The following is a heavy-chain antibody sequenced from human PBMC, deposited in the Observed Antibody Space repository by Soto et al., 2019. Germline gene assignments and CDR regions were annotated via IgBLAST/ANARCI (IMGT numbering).Heavy chain of an antibody. V-gene: IGHV1-18*01. CDR3: ARDLPTSYCSGGSCYSICCDY. D-gene: IGHD2-15*01. CDR1: GYTFTSYG. J-gene: IGHJ4*02. Sequence: GASVKVSCKASGYTFTSYGISWVRQAPGQGLEWMGWISAYNGNTNYAQKLQGRVTMTTDTSTSTAYMELRSLRSDDTAVYYCARDLPTSYCSGGSCYSICCDYWGQGTLVTVSS. CDR2: ISAYNGNT.